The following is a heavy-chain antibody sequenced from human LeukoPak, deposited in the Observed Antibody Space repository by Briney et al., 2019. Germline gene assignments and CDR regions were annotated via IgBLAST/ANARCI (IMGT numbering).Heavy chain of an antibody. Sequence: QPGGSLRLSCAASDFIVRSNYMTWVRHAPGKGLEWVSVIYNDGSAYYADSVRGRFTISRGTSKNTVYLQMNSLRAEDTAVYYCAIRGGPGSLDAFDIWGQGTMVTVSS. D-gene: IGHD1-14*01. J-gene: IGHJ3*02. CDR1: DFIVRSNY. V-gene: IGHV3-53*01. CDR2: IYNDGSA. CDR3: AIRGGPGSLDAFDI.